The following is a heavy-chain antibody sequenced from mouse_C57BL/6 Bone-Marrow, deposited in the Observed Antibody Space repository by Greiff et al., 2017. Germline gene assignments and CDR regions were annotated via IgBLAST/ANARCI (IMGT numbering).Heavy chain of an antibody. J-gene: IGHJ4*01. CDR2: IWTGGGT. CDR1: GFSLTSYA. Sequence: VQLVESGPGLVAPSQSLSITCTVSGFSLTSYAISWVRQPPGKGLEWLGVIWTGGGTKYNSALKSRLSISKDNSKSQVFLKMNSLQTDDTARYYCARNLGLLLRPYYYAMDYWGQGTSVTVSS. V-gene: IGHV2-9-1*01. D-gene: IGHD1-1*01. CDR3: ARNLGLLLRPYYYAMDY.